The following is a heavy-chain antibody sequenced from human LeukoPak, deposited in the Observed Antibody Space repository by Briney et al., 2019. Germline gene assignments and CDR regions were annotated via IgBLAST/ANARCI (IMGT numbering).Heavy chain of an antibody. Sequence: GGSLRLSCAASGFTFSSYAMSWVRQAPGKGLEWVSAISGRGGSTYYADSVKGRFTISRDNSEDTLYLQMNSLRAEDTAVYYCAKGYYDYVWGSYYFDYWGQGTLVTVSS. J-gene: IGHJ4*02. CDR2: ISGRGGST. D-gene: IGHD3-16*01. CDR3: AKGYYDYVWGSYYFDY. CDR1: GFTFSSYA. V-gene: IGHV3-23*01.